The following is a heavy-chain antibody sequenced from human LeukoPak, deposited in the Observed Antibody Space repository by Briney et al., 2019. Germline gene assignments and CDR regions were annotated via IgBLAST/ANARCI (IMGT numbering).Heavy chain of an antibody. CDR3: AELGITMIGGV. D-gene: IGHD3-10*02. J-gene: IGHJ6*04. CDR2: ISYDGSNK. Sequence: GGSLRLSVGASGFTFSSYAMHWVRQAPGKGLEGVAVISYDGSNKYYADSVKGRFTISRDNAKNSLYLQMNSLRAEDTAVYYCAELGITMIGGVWGKGTTVTISS. CDR1: GFTFSSYA. V-gene: IGHV3-30*04.